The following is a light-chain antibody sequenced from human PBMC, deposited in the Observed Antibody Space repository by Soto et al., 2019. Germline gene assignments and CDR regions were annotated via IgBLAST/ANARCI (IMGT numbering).Light chain of an antibody. Sequence: SALTQPRSVSGSPGQSVTISCTGTSSDVGGYNYVSWYQQHPGKAPKLMIYDVSKRPSGVPDRFSGSKSGNTASLTISGLHAEDEADYYCCSYAGSYTSRVFGGGTQLTVL. V-gene: IGLV2-11*01. CDR3: CSYAGSYTSRV. CDR2: DVS. J-gene: IGLJ2*01. CDR1: SSDVGGYNY.